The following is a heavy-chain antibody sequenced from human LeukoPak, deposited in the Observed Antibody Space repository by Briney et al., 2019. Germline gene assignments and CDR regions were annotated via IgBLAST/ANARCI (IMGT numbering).Heavy chain of an antibody. CDR3: AKLATSDTGETY. Sequence: ASVKVSCKASGYTFTSYYMHWVRQAPGQGLEWMGIINPSGDSTTYAQNFQGRVTMTRDTSTSTVYMELRSLRSEDTAIYYCAKLATSDTGETYWGQGTLVTVSS. V-gene: IGHV1-46*01. D-gene: IGHD3-16*01. J-gene: IGHJ4*02. CDR1: GYTFTSYY. CDR2: INPSGDST.